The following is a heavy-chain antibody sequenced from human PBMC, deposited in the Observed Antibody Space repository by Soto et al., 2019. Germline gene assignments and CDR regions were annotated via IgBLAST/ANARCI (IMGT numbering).Heavy chain of an antibody. Sequence: DSVNVSCKASGYTFTSYSRHWVRQAPGQRLEWMGWINAGNGNTKYSQKFQGRVTITRDTSASTAYMELSSLRSEDTAVYYCARDSGGMDVWGQGTTVTVSS. J-gene: IGHJ6*02. CDR2: INAGNGNT. CDR3: ARDSGGMDV. V-gene: IGHV1-3*01. CDR1: GYTFTSYS.